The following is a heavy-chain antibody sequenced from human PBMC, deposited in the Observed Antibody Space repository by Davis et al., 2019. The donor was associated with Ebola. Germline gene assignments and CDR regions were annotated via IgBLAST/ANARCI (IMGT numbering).Heavy chain of an antibody. CDR1: GGSISRGGSY. CDR2: IYYSGST. CDR3: ARDWIAWYDCWSDSPLYYYGMDV. J-gene: IGHJ6*02. Sequence: PSETLSLTCTVSGGSISRGGSYWTWIRQHPGKGLEWIGYIYYSGSTYYKPSLKSRVTISLDTSKNQFSLKLSSVTAADTAVYYCARDWIAWYDCWSDSPLYYYGMDVWGHGTTVTVSS. V-gene: IGHV4-31*03. D-gene: IGHD3-3*01.